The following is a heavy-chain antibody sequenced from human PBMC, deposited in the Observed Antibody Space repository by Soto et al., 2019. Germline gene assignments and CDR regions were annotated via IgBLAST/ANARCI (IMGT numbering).Heavy chain of an antibody. V-gene: IGHV1-69*13. CDR3: TTYHGDYNFDH. D-gene: IGHD4-17*01. J-gene: IGHJ5*02. CDR2: IIPIFGTA. Sequence: SVKVSCKASGGTFSSYAISWVRQAPGQGLEWMGGIIPIFGTANYAQKFQGRVTITADESTSTAYMELSSLRSEDTALYFCTTYHGDYNFDHWGQGTLVTVSS. CDR1: GGTFSSYA.